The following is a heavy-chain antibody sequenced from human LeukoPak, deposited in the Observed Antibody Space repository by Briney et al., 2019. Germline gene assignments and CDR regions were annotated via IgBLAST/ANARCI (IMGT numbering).Heavy chain of an antibody. CDR3: ARDRGETPRRNYFDH. J-gene: IGHJ4*02. D-gene: IGHD6-6*01. CDR1: GFSFSDYA. V-gene: IGHV3-23*01. CDR2: ISGSAGTS. Sequence: GGSLRLSCAASGFSFSDYAMSWVRQAPGKGLEWVSGISGSAGTSYHADSVKGRFTISRDNSKNTLYLQMNSLRVEDTAVYYCARDRGETPRRNYFDHWGQGSLVAVSS.